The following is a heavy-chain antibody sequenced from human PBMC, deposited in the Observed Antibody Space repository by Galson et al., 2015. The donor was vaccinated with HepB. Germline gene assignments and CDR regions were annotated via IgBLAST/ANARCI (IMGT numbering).Heavy chain of an antibody. V-gene: IGHV1-8*01. D-gene: IGHD2-2*01. Sequence: SVKVSCKASGYTFTDYNIKWVRQVTGQGLEYMGWMNPRNGYAGYAQKFQGRVTMTRLTSIGTAYMELRSLTSADTAVYYCARGYPGDCSSTSCPAPFDYWGRGTLVTGSS. J-gene: IGHJ4*02. CDR1: GYTFTDYN. CDR3: ARGYPGDCSSTSCPAPFDY. CDR2: MNPRNGYA.